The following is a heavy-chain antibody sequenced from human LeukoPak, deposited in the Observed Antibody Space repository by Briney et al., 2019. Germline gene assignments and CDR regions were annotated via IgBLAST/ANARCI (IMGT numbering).Heavy chain of an antibody. CDR1: GFTFSNYA. Sequence: GGSLRLSCAASGFTFSNYAMTWVRQAPGKGLEWVSGISGSGDTTYYADSVKGRFTISRDNSKNTLYLEMHSLRAEDTAVYYCAKDIRGYSGYAGDYWGQGTLVTVSS. CDR3: AKDIRGYSGYAGDY. D-gene: IGHD5-12*01. J-gene: IGHJ4*02. V-gene: IGHV3-23*01. CDR2: ISGSGDTT.